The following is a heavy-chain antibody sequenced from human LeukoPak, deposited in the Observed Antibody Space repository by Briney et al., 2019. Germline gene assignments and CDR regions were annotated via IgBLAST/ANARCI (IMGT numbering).Heavy chain of an antibody. J-gene: IGHJ5*02. V-gene: IGHV4-59*01. Sequence: SETLSLTCTVSGGSISYYYWSWIRQPPGKGLEWIGYIYYSGNTNYNPSLKSRVTISVDTSKSHFSLRLSSVTAADTAVYYCARVYYSRFDPWGQGTLVTVSS. D-gene: IGHD2-21*01. CDR2: IYYSGNT. CDR1: GGSISYYY. CDR3: ARVYYSRFDP.